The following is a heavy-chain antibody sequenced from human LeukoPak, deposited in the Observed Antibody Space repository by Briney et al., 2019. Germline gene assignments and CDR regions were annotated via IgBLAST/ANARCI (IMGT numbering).Heavy chain of an antibody. V-gene: IGHV3-23*01. J-gene: IGHJ4*02. D-gene: IGHD1-26*01. CDR1: GFTFSSYA. CDR3: AKAKGTVGAALDH. CDR2: ISGSGVST. Sequence: PGGSLRLSCAASGFTFSSYAMSWVRQAPGKGLEWVSAISGSGVSTYYAASVKGRFTISRDNSKNTLYLQMNSLRAEDTAVHYCAKAKGTVGAALDHWGQGTLVTVSS.